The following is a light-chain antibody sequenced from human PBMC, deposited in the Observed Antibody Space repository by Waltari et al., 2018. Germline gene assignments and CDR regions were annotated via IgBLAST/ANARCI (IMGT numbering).Light chain of an antibody. V-gene: IGLV2-14*01. CDR1: SSDVGRYNW. CDR2: DVS. Sequence: QSALTQPASVSGSPGQSIAISCTGTSSDVGRYNWVSWYQQNPGKAPKVLIFDVSNRPSGVSNRFSGTKSGNTASLTISGLQADDEADYYCCSYTSGHTMLFGGWTKLTVL. CDR3: CSYTSGHTML. J-gene: IGLJ2*01.